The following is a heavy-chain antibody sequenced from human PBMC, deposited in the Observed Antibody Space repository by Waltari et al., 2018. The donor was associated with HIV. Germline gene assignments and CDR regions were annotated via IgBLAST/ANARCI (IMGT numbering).Heavy chain of an antibody. J-gene: IGHJ6*02. CDR3: TRSKNYYYHMDV. CDR2: VNPIDGGT. Sequence: QVQLVQSGAEMRKPGASVTLSSKASGYRFNNYYLHWVRQAPGQGLEWMGIVNPIDGGTDYAQKFQDRVTMTRDTSTTTVYMELSSLRSEDTAVYYCTRSKNYYYHMDVWGQGTTVIVSS. V-gene: IGHV1-46*02. CDR1: GYRFNNYY.